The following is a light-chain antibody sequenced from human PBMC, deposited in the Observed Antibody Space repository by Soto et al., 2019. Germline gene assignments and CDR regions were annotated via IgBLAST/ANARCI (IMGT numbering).Light chain of an antibody. CDR3: CSYAGSRAPYL. Sequence: QSALTQPASVSGSPGKSITVSCFGTSSDIEKYNLVSWYQQYPGKVPKLLISEVSKRPSGVSDRFSGSKSGNMASLTISGLQAEDEADYYCCSYAGSRAPYLFGTGTKVTVL. CDR1: SSDIEKYNL. CDR2: EVS. J-gene: IGLJ1*01. V-gene: IGLV2-23*02.